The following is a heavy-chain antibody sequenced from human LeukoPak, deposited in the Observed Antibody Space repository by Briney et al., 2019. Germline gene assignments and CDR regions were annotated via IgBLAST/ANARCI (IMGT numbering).Heavy chain of an antibody. Sequence: GGSLRLSCAASGFTFSSYAMSWVRQAPGKGLEWVSAISGSGGSTYYAYSVKGRFTISRDNSKNTLYLQMNSLRAEDTAVYYCAKAKTIFGAFDYWGQGTLVTVSS. J-gene: IGHJ4*02. CDR2: ISGSGGST. V-gene: IGHV3-23*01. D-gene: IGHD3-3*01. CDR3: AKAKTIFGAFDY. CDR1: GFTFSSYA.